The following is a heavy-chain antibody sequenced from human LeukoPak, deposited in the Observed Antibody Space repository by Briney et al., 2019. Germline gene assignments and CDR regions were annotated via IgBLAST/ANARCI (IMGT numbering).Heavy chain of an antibody. Sequence: AAVKVSCKASGCTFSSYAISWVRQPPGQGLEWMGGIIPICGTANYAQKFQGRVTIAADKSTSTAYMELSSLRSEDTAVYYCAREFFYSSGLVYAFDIWRQGTMVTVS. CDR2: IIPICGTA. D-gene: IGHD6-19*01. CDR1: GCTFSSYA. V-gene: IGHV1-69*06. J-gene: IGHJ3*02. CDR3: AREFFYSSGLVYAFDI.